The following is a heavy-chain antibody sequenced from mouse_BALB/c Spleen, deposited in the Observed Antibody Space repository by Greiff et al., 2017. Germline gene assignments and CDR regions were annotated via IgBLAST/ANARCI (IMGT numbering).Heavy chain of an antibody. Sequence: QVQLQQSGAELARPGASVKMSCKASGYTFTSYTMHWVKQRPGQGLEWIGYINPSSGYTNYNQKFKDKATLTADKSSSTAYMQLSSLTSEDSAVYYCARVGTTRDWFAYWGQGTLVTVSA. CDR3: ARVGTTRDWFAY. CDR1: GYTFTSYT. V-gene: IGHV1-4*01. D-gene: IGHD2-14*01. J-gene: IGHJ3*01. CDR2: INPSSGYT.